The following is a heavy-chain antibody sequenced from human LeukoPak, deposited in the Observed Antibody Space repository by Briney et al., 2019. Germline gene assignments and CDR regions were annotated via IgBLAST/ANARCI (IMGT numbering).Heavy chain of an antibody. D-gene: IGHD2-2*01. CDR2: IYYRGST. V-gene: IGHV4-39*01. J-gene: IGHJ5*02. CDR1: GGSISSTSYY. Sequence: SETLSLTSTVSGGSISSTSYYWGWTRQPPGKGLEWIGSIYYRGSTYYNPSLKSRVTISVDTSKNQFSLKLSSVTAADTAVYYCSRHPYQLLLLSRLDPWGQGTLVTVSS. CDR3: SRHPYQLLLLSRLDP.